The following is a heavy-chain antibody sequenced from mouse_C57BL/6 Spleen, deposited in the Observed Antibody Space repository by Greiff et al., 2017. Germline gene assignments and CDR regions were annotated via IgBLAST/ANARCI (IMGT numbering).Heavy chain of an antibody. Sequence: QVQLQQPGTELVKPGASVKLSCKASGYTFTSYWMHWVKQRPGQGLEWIGNINPSNGGTNYNEKFKSKATLTVDKSSSTAYMQLSSLTSEDAAVYYCARSLTTVVAPYWYFDGWGTGTTVTVSS. V-gene: IGHV1-53*01. D-gene: IGHD1-1*01. CDR1: GYTFTSYW. CDR2: INPSNGGT. CDR3: ARSLTTVVAPYWYFDG. J-gene: IGHJ1*03.